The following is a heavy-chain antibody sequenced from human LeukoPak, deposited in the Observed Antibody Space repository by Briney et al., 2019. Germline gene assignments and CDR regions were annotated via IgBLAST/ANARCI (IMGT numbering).Heavy chain of an antibody. Sequence: GGSLRLSSAASGFTFSSYWMNWVRPAPGKGRVWVSRINSDGSGTSYADSVKGRFTISRDNAKNTLYLQMNSLRAEDTAVYYCARGDSSGPDYYYYMDVWGKGSTVTIPS. J-gene: IGHJ6*03. V-gene: IGHV3-74*01. D-gene: IGHD6-19*01. CDR1: GFTFSSYW. CDR3: ARGDSSGPDYYYYMDV. CDR2: INSDGSGT.